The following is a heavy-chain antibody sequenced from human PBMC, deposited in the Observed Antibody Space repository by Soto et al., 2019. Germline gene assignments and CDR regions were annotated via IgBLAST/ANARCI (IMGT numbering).Heavy chain of an antibody. D-gene: IGHD2-15*01. V-gene: IGHV3-23*01. CDR2: VSIGGST. Sequence: PGGSLRLSCAASGFTFSSYAMGWVRQGPGKGLEWVAVVSIGGSTHYADSVRGRFTISRGNSKNTLSLQMNSLTAEDTAVYFCAKRRGAGGHFDYWGQGA. CDR3: AKRRGAGGHFDY. CDR1: GFTFSSYA. J-gene: IGHJ4*02.